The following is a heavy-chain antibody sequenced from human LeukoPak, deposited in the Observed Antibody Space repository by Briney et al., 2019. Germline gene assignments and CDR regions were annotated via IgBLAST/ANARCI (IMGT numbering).Heavy chain of an antibody. V-gene: IGHV3-21*01. J-gene: IGHJ4*02. CDR1: GFTFSSYA. Sequence: PGGSLRLSCAASGFTFSSYAMSWVRQAPGKGLEWVSSISSSSSYIYYADSVKGRFAISRDNAKNSLYLQMNSLRAEDTAVYYCARAHFYCSGGSCYGAWGQGTLVTVSS. D-gene: IGHD2-15*01. CDR2: ISSSSSYI. CDR3: ARAHFYCSGGSCYGA.